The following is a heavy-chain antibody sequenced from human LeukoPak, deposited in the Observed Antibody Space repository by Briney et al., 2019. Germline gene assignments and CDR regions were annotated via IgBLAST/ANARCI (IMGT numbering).Heavy chain of an antibody. Sequence: PGGSLRLSCAASGFTFSSYSMNWVRQAPGKGLEWVSSITSSSYMSYADSVKGRFTISRDNAKNSLYLQMNSLRADDTAVYYCARYCSGDSCYGLIDYWGQGTLVTVSS. J-gene: IGHJ4*02. V-gene: IGHV3-21*01. CDR2: ITSSSYM. D-gene: IGHD2-15*01. CDR1: GFTFSSYS. CDR3: ARYCSGDSCYGLIDY.